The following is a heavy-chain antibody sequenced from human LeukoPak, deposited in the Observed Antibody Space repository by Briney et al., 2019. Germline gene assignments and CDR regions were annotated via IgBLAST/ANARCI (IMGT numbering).Heavy chain of an antibody. J-gene: IGHJ4*02. CDR1: GFTVSSNY. V-gene: IGHV3-53*01. CDR2: IYTAGNT. Sequence: PGGSLRLSCAASGFTVSSNYMSWVRQAPGKGLEWVSVIYTAGNTYYADSVKGRFTISRDNSKNMLYLQMDSLRAEDTAVYYCARASQTTSWSYFDYWGQGTLVTVSS. CDR3: ARASQTTSWSYFDY. D-gene: IGHD2-2*01.